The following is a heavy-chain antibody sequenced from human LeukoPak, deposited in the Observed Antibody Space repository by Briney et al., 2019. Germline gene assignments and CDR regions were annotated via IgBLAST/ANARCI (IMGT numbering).Heavy chain of an antibody. CDR3: ASSPSGYWWNFDC. V-gene: IGHV4-39*01. CDR2: IYYSGSN. D-gene: IGHD3-22*01. CDR1: GGAFSGYY. Sequence: SETLSLTCAVYGGAFSGYYWGWIRQPPGQGLEWIGSIYYSGSNSYNPSLKSRVTISVDTTKNQFSLKLTSVTAADTAVYYCASSPSGYWWNFDCWGQGTLVTVSS. J-gene: IGHJ4*02.